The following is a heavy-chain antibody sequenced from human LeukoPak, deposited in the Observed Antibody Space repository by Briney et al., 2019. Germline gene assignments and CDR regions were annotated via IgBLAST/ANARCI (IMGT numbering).Heavy chain of an antibody. CDR2: INPNSGGT. CDR1: GYTFTGYY. CDR3: ASPFFGRRDDYYYYGMDV. J-gene: IGHJ6*02. V-gene: IGHV1-2*06. D-gene: IGHD3-10*01. Sequence: ASVTVSCKASGYTFTGYYMHWVRQAPGQGLEWMGRINPNSGGTNYAQKFQGRVTMTRDTSISTAYMELSRLRSDDTAVYYCASPFFGRRDDYYYYGMDVWGQGTTVTVSS.